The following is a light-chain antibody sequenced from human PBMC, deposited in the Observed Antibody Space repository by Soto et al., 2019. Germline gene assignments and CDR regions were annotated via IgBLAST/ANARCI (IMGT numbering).Light chain of an antibody. Sequence: QSALTQPPSASGSPGQSVTISCTGTSRDVGVYNYVSWYQQHPGKAPKLMIYEVSKRPSGVPDRFSGSKSGNTASLTVSDLQAEDEADYYCSSYAGSYVWLFGGGTKLTVL. CDR3: SSYAGSYVWL. CDR2: EVS. CDR1: SRDVGVYNY. J-gene: IGLJ3*02. V-gene: IGLV2-8*01.